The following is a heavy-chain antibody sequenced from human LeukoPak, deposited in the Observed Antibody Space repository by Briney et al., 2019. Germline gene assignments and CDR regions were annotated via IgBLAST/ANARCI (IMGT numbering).Heavy chain of an antibody. D-gene: IGHD2-2*01. CDR2: IYHSGRT. CDR1: GYSISSGYY. Sequence: SETLSLTCTVSGYSISSGYYWGWIRQPPGKGLEWIGSIYHSGRTYYNPSLKSRVTISVDTSKNQFSLKLSSVTAADTAVYYCAREVVYDAFDIWGQGTMVTVSS. CDR3: AREVVYDAFDI. J-gene: IGHJ3*02. V-gene: IGHV4-38-2*02.